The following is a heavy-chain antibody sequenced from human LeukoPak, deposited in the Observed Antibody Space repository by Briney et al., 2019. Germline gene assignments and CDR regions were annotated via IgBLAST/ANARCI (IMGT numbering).Heavy chain of an antibody. D-gene: IGHD2-8*01. Sequence: GGSLRLSCAASGFTFTNAWMSWVRQAPGKGLEWVGRIKSKTDGGTTDYAAPVKGRFTISRDDSKNTLYLQMNSLKTEDTAMYYCTTSACTNGVCYTSVDYWGQGTLVTVSS. CDR1: GFTFTNAW. CDR3: TTSACTNGVCYTSVDY. V-gene: IGHV3-15*01. CDR2: IKSKTDGGTT. J-gene: IGHJ4*02.